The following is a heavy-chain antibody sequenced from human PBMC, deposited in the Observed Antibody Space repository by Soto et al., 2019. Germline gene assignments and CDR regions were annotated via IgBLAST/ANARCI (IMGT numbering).Heavy chain of an antibody. CDR3: ARLRADSSGYYYDYNWFDP. D-gene: IGHD3-22*01. CDR1: GGSISSYY. CDR2: IYYSGST. V-gene: IGHV4-59*01. Sequence: SETLSLTCTVSGGSISSYYWSWIRQPPGKGLEWIGYIYYSGSTNYNPSLKSRVAISVDTSKNQFSLKLSSVTAADTAVYYCARLRADSSGYYYDYNWFDPWGQGTRVTSPQ. J-gene: IGHJ5*02.